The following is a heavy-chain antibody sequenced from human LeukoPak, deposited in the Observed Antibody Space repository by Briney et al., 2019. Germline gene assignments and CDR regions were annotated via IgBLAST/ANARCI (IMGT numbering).Heavy chain of an antibody. CDR1: GGSLSSNTYY. Sequence: SETLSLTCTVSGGSLSSNTYYWGWIRQPPGKGLEWIGSIYYSGITYYDPSLKSRVTVSADTSKNQFSLKLSSVTASDTAMYYCARHQWLGPFDYWGQGTLVTVSS. D-gene: IGHD6-19*01. J-gene: IGHJ4*02. V-gene: IGHV4-39*01. CDR2: IYYSGIT. CDR3: ARHQWLGPFDY.